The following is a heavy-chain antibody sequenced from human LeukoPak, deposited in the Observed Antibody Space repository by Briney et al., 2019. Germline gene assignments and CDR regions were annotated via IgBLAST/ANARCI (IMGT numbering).Heavy chain of an antibody. D-gene: IGHD3-22*01. CDR2: INWNGGST. J-gene: IGHJ4*02. Sequence: GGSLRLSCAASGFTFDDYGMSWVRQAPGKGLEWVSGINWNGGSTGYADSVKGRFTISRDNAKNSPYLQMNSLRAEDTALYHCARDPNYYDSSGYCDYWGQGTLVTVSS. V-gene: IGHV3-20*01. CDR1: GFTFDDYG. CDR3: ARDPNYYDSSGYCDY.